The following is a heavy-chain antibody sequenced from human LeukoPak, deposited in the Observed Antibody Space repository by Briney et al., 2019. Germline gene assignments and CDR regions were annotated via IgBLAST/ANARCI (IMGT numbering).Heavy chain of an antibody. CDR2: VNPDGSTT. Sequence: GGSLRLSCAASGFTFSSYGMHWARHTPDKGLAWVSRVNPDGSTTTYADSVKGRFTISRDNAKNTLYLQMNRLGAEDTAVYSCVRGSYDSTGDLIDYWGQGTLVTVSS. CDR3: VRGSYDSTGDLIDY. D-gene: IGHD3-22*01. J-gene: IGHJ4*02. CDR1: GFTFSSYG. V-gene: IGHV3-74*01.